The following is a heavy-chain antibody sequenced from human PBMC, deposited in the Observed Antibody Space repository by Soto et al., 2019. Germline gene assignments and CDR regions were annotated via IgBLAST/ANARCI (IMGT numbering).Heavy chain of an antibody. D-gene: IGHD5-18*01. CDR3: ATRGYSYGLNYYYGMDV. CDR2: IIPIFGTA. V-gene: IGHV1-69*01. J-gene: IGHJ6*02. Sequence: QVQLVQSGAEVKKPGSSVKVSCKASGGTFSSYAISWVRQAPGQGLEWMGGIIPIFGTANYAQKFQGRVTITADESTSTAYMELSRLRSEDTAVYYCATRGYSYGLNYYYGMDVCGQGTTVTVAS. CDR1: GGTFSSYA.